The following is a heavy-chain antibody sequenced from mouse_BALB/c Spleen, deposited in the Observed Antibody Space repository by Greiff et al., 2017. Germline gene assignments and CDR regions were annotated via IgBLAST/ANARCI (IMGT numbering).Heavy chain of an antibody. CDR2: INPSNGRT. CDR3: ARTGTTVDWFAY. D-gene: IGHD1-1*01. V-gene: IGHV1S81*02. CDR1: GYTFTSYW. J-gene: IGHJ3*01. Sequence: VQLQQPGAELVKPGASVKLSCKASGYTFTSYWMHWVKQRPGQGLEWIGEINPSNGRTNYNEKFKSKATLTVDKSSSTAYMQLSSLTSEDSAVSYCARTGTTVDWFAYWGQGTLVTVSA.